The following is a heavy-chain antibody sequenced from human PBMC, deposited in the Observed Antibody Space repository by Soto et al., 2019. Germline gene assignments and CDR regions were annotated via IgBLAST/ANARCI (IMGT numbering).Heavy chain of an antibody. D-gene: IGHD6-19*01. CDR2: IYYSGST. V-gene: IGHV4-39*01. CDR1: GGSISSSSYY. J-gene: IGHJ6*02. CDR3: ARRWGYSSGWYRGGMDV. Sequence: ASETLSLTCTVSGGSISSSSYYWGWIRQPPGKGLEWIGSIYYSGSTYYNPSLKSRVTISVDTSKNQFYLKLSSVTAADTVVYFCARRWGYSSGWYRGGMDVWGQGTTVTVSS.